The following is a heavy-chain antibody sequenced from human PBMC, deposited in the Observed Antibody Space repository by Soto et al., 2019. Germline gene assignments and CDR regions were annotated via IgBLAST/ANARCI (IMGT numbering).Heavy chain of an antibody. CDR3: ARRIPFGYGMDV. V-gene: IGHV3-64*01. J-gene: IGHJ6*02. Sequence: EAQLVESGGGLVQPGGSLRLSCAGSGFTFSSYAMHWVRQAPGKGLEYVSVISSNGDNTDYANSVKGRFTISRDNSKNTLYLQMGSLRVEDMAVYYCARRIPFGYGMDVWGQGTTVTVSS. D-gene: IGHD2-21*01. CDR2: ISSNGDNT. CDR1: GFTFSSYA.